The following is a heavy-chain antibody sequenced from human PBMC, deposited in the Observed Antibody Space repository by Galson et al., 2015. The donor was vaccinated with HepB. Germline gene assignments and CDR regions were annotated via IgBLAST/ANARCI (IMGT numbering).Heavy chain of an antibody. V-gene: IGHV3-33*06. D-gene: IGHD3-22*01. CDR3: AKGGPGRITMMINRLLGFDP. CDR1: GFTFSNYD. Sequence: SLRLSCAASGFTFSNYDMHWVRQAPGKGLEWLAVIWYDGSNQHYADSVKGRFTISGDYSRSTLYLRMNSLRAEDTAVYYCAKGGPGRITMMINRLLGFDPWGQGTLVTVSS. CDR2: IWYDGSNQ. J-gene: IGHJ5*02.